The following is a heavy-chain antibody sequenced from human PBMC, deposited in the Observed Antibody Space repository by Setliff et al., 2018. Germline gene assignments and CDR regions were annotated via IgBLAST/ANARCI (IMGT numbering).Heavy chain of an antibody. D-gene: IGHD5-18*01. V-gene: IGHV3-74*01. CDR2: VNSDGSST. Sequence: GGSLRLSCAASGFTFSSYWMHWVRQAPGKGLVWVSRVNSDGSSTTYADSVKGRFTMSRDNANNALYLQITSLRAEDTAVYYCARGAHAYGYWGQGTLVTVSS. CDR1: GFTFSSYW. CDR3: ARGAHAYGY. J-gene: IGHJ4*02.